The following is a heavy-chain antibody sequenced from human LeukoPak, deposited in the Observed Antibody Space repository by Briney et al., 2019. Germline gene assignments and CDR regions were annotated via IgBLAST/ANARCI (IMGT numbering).Heavy chain of an antibody. J-gene: IGHJ1*01. CDR3: ARDAAFYYGSGRFQH. CDR2: ISDDGGDK. Sequence: GGSLRLSCAASGFTFSSYHMSWVRQAPGKGLQWVAVISDDGGDKTYADSVKGRFTISRDNSKKTVYLQMNSLRVEDTAMYYCARDAAFYYGSGRFQHWGQGTLVTVSS. D-gene: IGHD3-10*01. V-gene: IGHV3-30*03. CDR1: GFTFSSYH.